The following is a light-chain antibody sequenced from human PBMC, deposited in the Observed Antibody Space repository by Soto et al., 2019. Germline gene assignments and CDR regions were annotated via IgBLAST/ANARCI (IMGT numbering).Light chain of an antibody. J-gene: IGKJ1*01. Sequence: DIVMTQSPDSLAVSLCERATINCKSSQSVLYSSNNKNYLAWYQQKPRQPPKLLIFWASTRESGVPDRFSGSGSGTDFTLTISSLQAEDVAVYYCQQYYTTPRTFGQGTKVDI. CDR2: WAS. V-gene: IGKV4-1*01. CDR3: QQYYTTPRT. CDR1: QSVLYSSNNKNY.